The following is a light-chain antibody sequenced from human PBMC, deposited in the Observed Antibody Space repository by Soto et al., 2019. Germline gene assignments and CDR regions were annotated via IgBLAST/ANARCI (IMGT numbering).Light chain of an antibody. CDR3: QSHDSSLNSWV. V-gene: IGLV1-40*01. CDR2: GNT. J-gene: IGLJ3*02. Sequence: QSVLTQPPSMSGAPGQRVTISCTGSSSNIGAGYDVHWYQLLPGTAPKLLIYGNTNRPSGVPDRFSGSKSGTSASLAINGLRAEDEADYYCQSHDSSLNSWVFGGGTKVTVL. CDR1: SSNIGAGYD.